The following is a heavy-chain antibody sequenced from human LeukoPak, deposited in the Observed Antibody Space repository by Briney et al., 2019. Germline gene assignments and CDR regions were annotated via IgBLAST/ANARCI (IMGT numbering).Heavy chain of an antibody. Sequence: GGSLRLSCTASGFTFGDYAMSWFRQAPGKGLEWVGFIRSKAYGGTTEYAASVKGRFTISRDDSKSIAYLQMNSLKTEDTAVYYCTRGRRVDRYGDYVWNYFDYWGQGTLVTVSS. V-gene: IGHV3-49*03. CDR1: GFTFGDYA. D-gene: IGHD4-17*01. CDR2: IRSKAYGGTT. J-gene: IGHJ4*02. CDR3: TRGRRVDRYGDYVWNYFDY.